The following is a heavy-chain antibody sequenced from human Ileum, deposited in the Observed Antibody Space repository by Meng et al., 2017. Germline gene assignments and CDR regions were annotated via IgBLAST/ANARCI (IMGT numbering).Heavy chain of an antibody. J-gene: IGHJ4*02. CDR1: SGSITSDTY. CDR2: ISHSGST. D-gene: IGHD4-23*01. Sequence: QGQRQESGPGLVNPSGTLSLTCAVSSGSITSDTYWSWVRLPPGKGLEWIGQISHSGSTFYNPSLKSRVTMSVDKSKSQFSLMLTSVTAADTAVYYCARHGGYYQGFWGQGTLVTVSS. V-gene: IGHV4-4*02. CDR3: ARHGGYYQGF.